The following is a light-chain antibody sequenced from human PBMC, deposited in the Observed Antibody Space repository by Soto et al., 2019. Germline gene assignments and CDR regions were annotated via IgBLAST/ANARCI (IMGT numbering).Light chain of an antibody. J-gene: IGKJ1*01. CDR1: QSVGSSY. CDR2: GAS. V-gene: IGKV3-20*01. Sequence: EMVLTQSPGTLSLSPGERATLSCRASQSVGSSYLAWYQQKPGQAPRLLIYGASSRATGIPDKFSGSGSGTDFTLTISRLEPEDFAVYYCQQYATSLRTFGQGTKVEVK. CDR3: QQYATSLRT.